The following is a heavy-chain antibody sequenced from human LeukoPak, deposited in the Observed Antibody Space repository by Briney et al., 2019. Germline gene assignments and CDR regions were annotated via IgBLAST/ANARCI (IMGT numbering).Heavy chain of an antibody. CDR3: ASAAGTSYYFDY. V-gene: IGHV4-34*01. CDR1: GGSFSGYY. J-gene: IGHJ4*02. CDR2: INHSGST. Sequence: PSETLSLTCAVYGGSFSGYYWSWIRQPPGKGLEWIGEINHSGSTNYNPSLKSRVTISVDTSKNQFSLKLSSVTAADTAVYYCASAAGTSYYFDYWAREPWSPSPQ. D-gene: IGHD6-13*01.